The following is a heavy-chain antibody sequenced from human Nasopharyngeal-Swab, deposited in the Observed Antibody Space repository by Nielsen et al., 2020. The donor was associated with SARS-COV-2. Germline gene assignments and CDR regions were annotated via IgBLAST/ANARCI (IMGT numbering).Heavy chain of an antibody. V-gene: IGHV1-18*01. CDR3: ARDPRGPDY. D-gene: IGHD6-25*01. CDR1: GYTFTSYG. Sequence: ASVKVSCKASGYTFTSYGISWVRQAPGQGLEWWGWISAYNGRTYYAPKFQGRVTMTTDTSTSTAYMDLRSLRSDDTAVYYCARDPRGPDYWGQGTLVTVSS. J-gene: IGHJ4*02. CDR2: ISAYNGRT.